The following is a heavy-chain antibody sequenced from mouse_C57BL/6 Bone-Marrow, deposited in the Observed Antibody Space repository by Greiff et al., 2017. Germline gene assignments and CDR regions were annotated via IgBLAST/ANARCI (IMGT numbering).Heavy chain of an antibody. CDR1: GYTFTSYW. CDR3: TRCGDDPYWYFDV. CDR2: IYPGNSDP. J-gene: IGHJ1*03. D-gene: IGHD2-2*01. V-gene: IGHV1-5*01. Sequence: DVKLVESGTVLARPGASVKMSCKTSGYTFTSYWMHWVKQRPGQGLEWIGAIYPGNSDPSYNQKFKGKAKLTAVTSASTAYRELSSLTNEDSAVDYCTRCGDDPYWYFDVWGTGTTVTVSS.